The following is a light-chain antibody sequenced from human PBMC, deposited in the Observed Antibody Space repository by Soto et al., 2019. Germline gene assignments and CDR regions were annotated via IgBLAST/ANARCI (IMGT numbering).Light chain of an antibody. J-gene: IGKJ1*01. CDR3: QQYNSWT. CDR1: QSISSW. V-gene: IGKV1-5*01. CDR2: DAS. Sequence: DIQMTQSPSTLSASVGDRVTITCRASQSISSWLAWYQQKPGKAPKLLIYDASSLESGVPSRFRGSGSGTEFTLTISSLQPDDFATYYGQQYNSWTFGQGTKVEIK.